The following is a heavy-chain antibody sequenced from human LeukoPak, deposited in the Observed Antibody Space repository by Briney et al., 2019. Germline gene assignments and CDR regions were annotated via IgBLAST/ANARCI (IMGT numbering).Heavy chain of an antibody. Sequence: PGGSLRLSCSTSGFTFNNFALSWVRQAPGKGLEWVSTTPYRGDKSYYADSVQGRFSISRDNSAKTVFLHLSSLRAEDTAIYYCAKVFCSSPRCFLPFDYWGQGTLVTVSS. CDR1: GFTFNNFA. V-gene: IGHV3-23*01. CDR3: AKVFCSSPRCFLPFDY. D-gene: IGHD2-2*01. CDR2: TPYRGDKS. J-gene: IGHJ4*02.